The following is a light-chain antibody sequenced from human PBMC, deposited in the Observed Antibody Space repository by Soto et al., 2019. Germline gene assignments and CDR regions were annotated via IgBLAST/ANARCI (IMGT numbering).Light chain of an antibody. V-gene: IGKV3-20*01. CDR1: QSVSNRY. Sequence: EIVMTQSPATLSVSPGERATLSCRASQSVSNRYLAWYQQKPGQAPKVLIYRASSRATGIPDRFSGSGSGTDFTLTISRLEPEDFAVYYCQQYGSSPLTFGGGTKVDIK. CDR2: RAS. J-gene: IGKJ4*01. CDR3: QQYGSSPLT.